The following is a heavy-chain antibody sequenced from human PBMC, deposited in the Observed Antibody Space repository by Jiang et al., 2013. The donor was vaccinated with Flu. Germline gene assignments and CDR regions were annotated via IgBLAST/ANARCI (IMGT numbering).Heavy chain of an antibody. CDR1: GFTFSNYF. D-gene: IGHD6-13*01. CDR2: IAHDGSIK. CDR3: TRDLKGSWTIDY. J-gene: IGHJ4*02. V-gene: IGHV3-30-3*01. Sequence: VQLLESGGGVVQPGRPLRLSCAASGFTFSNYFMHWVRQAPGKGLEWVATIAHDGSIKQYADSVKGRFTISRDNSMNTLYLQMDSLGAEDTAVYYCTRDLKGSWTIDYWGQGTLVIVSS.